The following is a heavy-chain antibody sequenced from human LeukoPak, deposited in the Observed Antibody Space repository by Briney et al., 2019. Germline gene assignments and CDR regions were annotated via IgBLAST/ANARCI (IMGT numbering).Heavy chain of an antibody. D-gene: IGHD5-18*01. CDR3: ARGPYHVDTVPFDY. V-gene: IGHV1-24*01. J-gene: IGHJ4*02. Sequence: ASVKVSCKVSGYTLTELSMHWVRQAPGKGLEWMGGFDPEDGETIYAQKFQGRVTMTEDTSTDTAYMELSSLRSEDTAVYYCARGPYHVDTVPFDYWGQGTLVTVSS. CDR2: FDPEDGET. CDR1: GYTLTELS.